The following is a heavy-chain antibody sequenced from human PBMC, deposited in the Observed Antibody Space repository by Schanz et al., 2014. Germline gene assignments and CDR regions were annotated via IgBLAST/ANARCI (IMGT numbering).Heavy chain of an antibody. J-gene: IGHJ6*02. CDR3: AREGSGWYRAIYYGMDV. CDR2: INPNSGDT. CDR1: GYTFIDYS. V-gene: IGHV1-2*06. D-gene: IGHD6-19*01. Sequence: QVRLVQSGAEVKKPGASVKVSCKASGYTFIDYSLNWVRQAPGQGLEWMGRINPNSGDTKYEQKFQGRVTMTRDTSISTAYMELSRLRSDDSAVYYCAREGSGWYRAIYYGMDVWGQGTTVTVSS.